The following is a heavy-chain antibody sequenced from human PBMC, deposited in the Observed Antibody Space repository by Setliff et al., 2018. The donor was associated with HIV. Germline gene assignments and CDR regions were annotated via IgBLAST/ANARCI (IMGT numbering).Heavy chain of an antibody. Sequence: GESLKISCKGAGYSFTGYWIGWVRQMPGKGLEWMGIIHPSDSNTRYSPSFRGQVTTSADKSISTAYLQWSSLKASDTAMYYCASSITVAAGPSHYYYAMDVWGQGTTVTVSS. CDR1: GYSFTGYW. CDR2: IHPSDSNT. D-gene: IGHD2-15*01. CDR3: ASSITVAAGPSHYYYAMDV. J-gene: IGHJ6*02. V-gene: IGHV5-51*01.